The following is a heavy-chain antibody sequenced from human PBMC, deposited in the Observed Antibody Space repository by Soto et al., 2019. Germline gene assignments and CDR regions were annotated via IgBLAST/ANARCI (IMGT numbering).Heavy chain of an antibody. CDR3: ARDLAHSTVVTPGDY. V-gene: IGHV3-30-3*01. CDR2: ISYDGSNK. J-gene: IGHJ4*02. Sequence: GGSLRLSCAASGFTFSSYAMHWVRQAPGKGLEWVAVISYDGSNKYYADSVKGRFTISRDNSKNTLYLQMNSLRAEDTAVYYCARDLAHSTVVTPGDYWGQGTLVTVSS. CDR1: GFTFSSYA. D-gene: IGHD4-17*01.